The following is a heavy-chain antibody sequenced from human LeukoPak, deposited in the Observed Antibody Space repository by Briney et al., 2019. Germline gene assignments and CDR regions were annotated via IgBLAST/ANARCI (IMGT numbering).Heavy chain of an antibody. Sequence: PSETLSLTCTVSGGSISSYYWSWIRQPPGKGRGWIGYIYYSGSTNSNPSLKSRVTISVDTSRNQFSLKLSSVTAADTAVYYCARHASYYYDSSGYPRMDVWGKGTTVTVSS. CDR2: IYYSGST. CDR3: ARHASYYYDSSGYPRMDV. J-gene: IGHJ6*04. V-gene: IGHV4-59*08. D-gene: IGHD3-22*01. CDR1: GGSISSYY.